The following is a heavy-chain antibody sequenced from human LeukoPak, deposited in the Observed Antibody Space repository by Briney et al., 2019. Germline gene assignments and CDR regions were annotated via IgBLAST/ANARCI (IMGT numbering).Heavy chain of an antibody. CDR2: IYSGGST. Sequence: GGSLRLSCAGSGFTFSSYAMSRVRQAPGKGLEWVSVIYSGGSTYYADSVKGRFTISRDNSKSTLYLQMNSLRAEDTAVYYCARLGTTVTHFDDWGQGTLVTVSS. D-gene: IGHD4-17*01. V-gene: IGHV3-66*01. J-gene: IGHJ4*02. CDR1: GFTFSSYA. CDR3: ARLGTTVTHFDD.